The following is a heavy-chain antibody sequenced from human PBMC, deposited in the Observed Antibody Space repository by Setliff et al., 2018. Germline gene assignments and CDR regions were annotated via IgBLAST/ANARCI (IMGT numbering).Heavy chain of an antibody. Sequence: GASVKVSCKASGGTFSSYAISWVRQAPGQGLEWMGRIIPIFGTANYAQKFQGRVTITRDTSASTAYMELRSLRSDDTAVYICAYDSSGYYPGYWGQGTLVTVSS. J-gene: IGHJ4*02. CDR1: GGTFSSYA. V-gene: IGHV1-69*05. CDR2: IIPIFGTA. D-gene: IGHD3-22*01. CDR3: AYDSSGYYPGY.